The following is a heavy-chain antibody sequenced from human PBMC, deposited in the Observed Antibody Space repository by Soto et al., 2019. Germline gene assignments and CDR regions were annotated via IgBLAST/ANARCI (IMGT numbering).Heavy chain of an antibody. Sequence: ASVKVSCKSAAYTFTSYDINWVRQATGQDFEWMGWMNPNNGNTAYAQKFQGRVTMTRDTSKSTAFMELSSLTSEDTAVYYCARGPRNWGVDYWGQGTPVTVS. CDR1: AYTFTSYD. CDR3: ARGPRNWGVDY. V-gene: IGHV1-8*01. J-gene: IGHJ4*02. CDR2: MNPNNGNT. D-gene: IGHD7-27*01.